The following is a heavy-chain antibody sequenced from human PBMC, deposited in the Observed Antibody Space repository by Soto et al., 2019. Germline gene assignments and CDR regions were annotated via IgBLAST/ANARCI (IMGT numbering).Heavy chain of an antibody. Sequence: SGPTLVNPTQTLTLTCTFSGVSFTTAGVAVGWIRQTPGGALEWLTLIYYNDDRRFSPSLKTRLTITGDTSKNQVVLSLTNVDPGDTATYFCAHSDGGYEIIYFDFWGQGIPVTVSS. V-gene: IGHV2-5*01. D-gene: IGHD5-12*01. CDR2: IYYNDDR. CDR3: AHSDGGYEIIYFDF. J-gene: IGHJ4*02. CDR1: GVSFTTAGVA.